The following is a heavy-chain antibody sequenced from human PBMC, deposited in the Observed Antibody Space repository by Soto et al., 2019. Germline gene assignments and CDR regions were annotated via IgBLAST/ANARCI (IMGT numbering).Heavy chain of an antibody. CDR2: TYYRSKWYD. Sequence: PSQTLSLTCAIFGDSVSSKSVAWNWIRQSPSRGLEWLGRTYYRSKWYDDYAVSVKSRITINPDTSKNQFSLQLNSVTPEDTAVYYCARFRFEQQMSHFDYWGQGILVTVSS. CDR3: ARFRFEQQMSHFDY. D-gene: IGHD6-13*01. J-gene: IGHJ4*02. CDR1: GDSVSSKSVA. V-gene: IGHV6-1*01.